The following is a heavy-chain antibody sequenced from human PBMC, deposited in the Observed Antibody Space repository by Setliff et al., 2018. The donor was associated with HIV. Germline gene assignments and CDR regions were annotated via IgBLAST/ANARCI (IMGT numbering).Heavy chain of an antibody. V-gene: IGHV4-61*02. CDR3: ARRGRDGVFIMFATGFDP. CDR2: IYTSGST. J-gene: IGHJ5*02. Sequence: PSETLSLTCTVSGGSISSGSYYWSWIRQPAGKGLEWIGRIYTSGSTYYNPSLKSRVAISVDTSENQFSLKLNSVTAADTAVYYCARRGRDGVFIMFATGFDPWGQGALVTVSS. D-gene: IGHD2-8*01. CDR1: GGSISSGSYY.